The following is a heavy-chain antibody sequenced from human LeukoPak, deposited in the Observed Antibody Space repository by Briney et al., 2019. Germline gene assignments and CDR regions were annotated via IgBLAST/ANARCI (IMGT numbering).Heavy chain of an antibody. Sequence: SETLSLTCAVSGGSVSGYYWSWLRQPPGKGLEWIGEINHSGSTNYNPSIKRRVTISVDKSKNTFSLKRSSVTAAETAVYYCARLAGDGSNDAFDIWGQGTMVTVSS. CDR1: GGSVSGYY. CDR3: ARLAGDGSNDAFDI. J-gene: IGHJ3*02. V-gene: IGHV4-34*01. CDR2: INHSGST. D-gene: IGHD2-21*01.